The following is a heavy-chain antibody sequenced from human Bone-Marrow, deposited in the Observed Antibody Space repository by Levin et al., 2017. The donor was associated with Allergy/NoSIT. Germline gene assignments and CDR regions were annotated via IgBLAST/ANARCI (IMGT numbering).Heavy chain of an antibody. Sequence: GGSLRLSCAASGFTFSSYAMHWVRQAPGKGLEWVAVISYDGSNKYYADSVKGRFTISRDNSKNTLYLQMNSLRAEDTAVYYCARASGYSSSWYQDWGQGTLVTVSS. CDR1: GFTFSSYA. CDR3: ARASGYSSSWYQD. CDR2: ISYDGSNK. D-gene: IGHD6-13*01. V-gene: IGHV3-30-3*01. J-gene: IGHJ1*01.